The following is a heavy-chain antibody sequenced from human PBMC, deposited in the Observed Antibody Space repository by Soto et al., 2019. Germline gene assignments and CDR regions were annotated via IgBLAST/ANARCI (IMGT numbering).Heavy chain of an antibody. CDR1: GGTFSNYG. D-gene: IGHD3-3*01. CDR3: ARDADFWSGFGPYGMDV. J-gene: IGHJ6*02. Sequence: ASVKVSCKASGGTFSNYGVNWVRQAPGQGLEWMGWISAYNGNTNYAQKLQGRVTMTTDTSTSTAYMELRSLRSDDTAVYYCARDADFWSGFGPYGMDVWGQGTTVTVSS. V-gene: IGHV1-18*01. CDR2: ISAYNGNT.